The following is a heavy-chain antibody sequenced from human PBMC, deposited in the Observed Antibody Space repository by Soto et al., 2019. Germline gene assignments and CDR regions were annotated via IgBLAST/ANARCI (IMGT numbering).Heavy chain of an antibody. Sequence: QVQLVQSGAEVKKPGASVKVSCKASGYTFTSYAMHWVRQAPGQRLEWMGWINAGNGNTKYSQKFQGRVTITRDTPASTAYMELSSLRSEDTAVYYCARGGSLYWYFDLWGRGTLFTVSS. D-gene: IGHD1-26*01. CDR3: ARGGSLYWYFDL. J-gene: IGHJ2*01. CDR1: GYTFTSYA. V-gene: IGHV1-3*01. CDR2: INAGNGNT.